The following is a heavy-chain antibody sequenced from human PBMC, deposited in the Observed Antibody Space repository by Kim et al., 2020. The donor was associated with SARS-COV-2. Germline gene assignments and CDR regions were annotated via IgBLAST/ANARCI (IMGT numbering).Heavy chain of an antibody. J-gene: IGHJ4*02. D-gene: IGHD1-26*01. V-gene: IGHV4-34*01. CDR1: GGSFSGYY. Sequence: SDTLSLTCAVYGGSFSGYYWSWIRQPPGKGLEWIGEINHSGSTNYNPSLKSRVTISVDTSKNQFSLKLSSVTAADTAVYYCARGGLRRVVGATYYDYWGQGTLVTVSS. CDR3: ARGGLRRVVGATYYDY. CDR2: INHSGST.